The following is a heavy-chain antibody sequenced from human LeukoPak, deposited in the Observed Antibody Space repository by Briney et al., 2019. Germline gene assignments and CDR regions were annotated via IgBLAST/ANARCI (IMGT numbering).Heavy chain of an antibody. D-gene: IGHD6-19*01. Sequence: PGGSLRLSCAVSGFNLSIYGMNWVRQVPGKGLEWVSSITSSGDVTYNADFVKGRFTIYRDTFKNALFLHMNSLRVEDTAVYYCARGSGEGLDYWGQGTLVTVSS. J-gene: IGHJ4*02. CDR3: ARGSGEGLDY. CDR1: GFNLSIYG. V-gene: IGHV3-23*01. CDR2: ITSSGDVT.